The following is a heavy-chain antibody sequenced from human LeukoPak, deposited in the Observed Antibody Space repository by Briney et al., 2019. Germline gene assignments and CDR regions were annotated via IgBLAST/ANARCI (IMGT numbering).Heavy chain of an antibody. CDR3: ARDRDVGYYYYGMDV. J-gene: IGHJ6*02. D-gene: IGHD3-10*01. CDR2: IYSGGST. Sequence: GGCLRLSCAASGFTVSSNYMSWVRQAPGKGLEWDAVIYSGGSTYFADSVKGRFTIPKTHSKNKPYCHTNGRRADDTAVYYCARDRDVGYYYYGMDVWGQGTMVTVSS. V-gene: IGHV3-53*01. CDR1: GFTVSSNY.